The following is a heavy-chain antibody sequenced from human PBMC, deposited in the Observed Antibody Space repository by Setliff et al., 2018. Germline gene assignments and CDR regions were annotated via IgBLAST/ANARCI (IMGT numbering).Heavy chain of an antibody. J-gene: IGHJ4*02. CDR1: GSTFTDSI. V-gene: IGHV1-18*01. CDR2: YSPYNGKT. CDR3: ARINFYVSSGYYYAPDC. Sequence: GASVKVSCKASGSTFTDSIVNWVRQAPGQGLEWVGWYSPYNGKTYSAQKFQGRVTMTIDTSTDTVYMELRSLKSDDTALYYRARINFYVSSGYYYAPDCWGQGTLVTVSS. D-gene: IGHD3-22*01.